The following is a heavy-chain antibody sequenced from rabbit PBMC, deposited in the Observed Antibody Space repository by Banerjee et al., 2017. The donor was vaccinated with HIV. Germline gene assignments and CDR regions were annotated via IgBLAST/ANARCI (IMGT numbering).Heavy chain of an antibody. V-gene: IGHV1S45*01. CDR1: GFSFSCNYD. J-gene: IGHJ3*01. D-gene: IGHD6-1*01. CDR2: MDTGNT. CDR3: ARGVAGYGWSTRLDL. Sequence: QEQLEESGGDLVKPGASLTLTCTASGFSFSCNYDMCWVRQAPGKGLELIACMDTGNTYYASWAKGRFTISKTSSTTMTLQMTSLTAADTATYFCARGVAGYGWSTRLDLWGQGTLVTVS.